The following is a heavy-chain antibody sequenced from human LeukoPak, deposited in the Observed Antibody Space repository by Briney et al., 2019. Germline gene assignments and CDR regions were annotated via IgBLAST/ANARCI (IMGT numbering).Heavy chain of an antibody. D-gene: IGHD5-24*01. CDR1: GFTFNDHY. CDR3: ARGDDYNRRSFDY. CDR2: TRYKANSFTT. Sequence: GASLKLSCAASGFTFNDHYMDWVRQAPGKGLEWVGRTRYKANSFTTEYAASVRGRFTISRDDSKNSLYLQMNSLKTEDTAVYYCARGDDYNRRSFDYWGQGTLVTVSS. V-gene: IGHV3-72*01. J-gene: IGHJ4*02.